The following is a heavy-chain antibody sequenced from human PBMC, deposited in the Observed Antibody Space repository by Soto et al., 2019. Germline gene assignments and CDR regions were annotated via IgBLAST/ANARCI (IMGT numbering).Heavy chain of an antibody. Sequence: SETLSLTCTVSGGSINSYYWSWIRQPPGKGLEWIGYISYSGITNYNPSLKSRVTISVDTSKNQFSLKLSSVTAADTAVYYCARDRERRPVLYSGYDSPFDYWGQGTLVTVSS. CDR1: GGSINSYY. V-gene: IGHV4-59*12. CDR3: ARDRERRPVLYSGYDSPFDY. CDR2: ISYSGIT. J-gene: IGHJ4*02. D-gene: IGHD5-12*01.